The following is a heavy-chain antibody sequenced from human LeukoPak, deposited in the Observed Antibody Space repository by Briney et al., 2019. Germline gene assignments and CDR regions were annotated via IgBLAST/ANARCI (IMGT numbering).Heavy chain of an antibody. J-gene: IGHJ4*02. D-gene: IGHD2-8*01. CDR1: GFAFGRYW. CDR3: ARLKDDVTKLDY. Sequence: GGSLRLSCAGSGFAFGRYWMSWVRQAPGKGLEWVASINQGGSRLHYLDSVTGRFIISRDDAQNSLFLQMTRLRVDDTAVYYCARLKDDVTKLDYWGQGTLVSVSS. CDR2: INQGGSRL. V-gene: IGHV3-7*01.